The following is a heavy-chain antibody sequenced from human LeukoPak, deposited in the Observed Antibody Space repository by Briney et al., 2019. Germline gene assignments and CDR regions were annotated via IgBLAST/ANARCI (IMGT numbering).Heavy chain of an antibody. Sequence: SETLSLTCTVSGGSISSHYWSWIRQPPGKGLEWIGYIYYSGTTNYNPSLKSRVTISVDTSKNQFSLKLSSVTAADTAVYYCARGVYIAAAQYGYRGQGTLVTVSS. CDR3: ARGVYIAAAQYGY. D-gene: IGHD6-13*01. CDR1: GGSISSHY. V-gene: IGHV4-59*11. J-gene: IGHJ4*02. CDR2: IYYSGTT.